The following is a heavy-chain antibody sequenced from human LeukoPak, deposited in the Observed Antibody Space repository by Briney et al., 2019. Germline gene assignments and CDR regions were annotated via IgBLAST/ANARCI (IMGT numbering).Heavy chain of an antibody. V-gene: IGHV3-23*01. J-gene: IGHJ6*03. CDR3: AKANGDYYYYYMDV. CDR1: GFTFSSYA. Sequence: PGGSLRLSCAASGFTFSSYAMSWVRQAPGEGLEWVSAISGSDGSTYYADSAKGRFTISRDNSKNTLYLQMNSLRAVDTAVYYCAKANGDYYYYYMDVWGKGTTVTVSS. CDR2: ISGSDGST. D-gene: IGHD2-8*01.